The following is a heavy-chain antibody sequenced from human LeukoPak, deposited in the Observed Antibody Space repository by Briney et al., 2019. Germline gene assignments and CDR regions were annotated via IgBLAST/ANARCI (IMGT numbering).Heavy chain of an antibody. V-gene: IGHV4-39*01. CDR1: GGTISSSSYY. J-gene: IGHJ4*02. D-gene: IGHD3-3*01. Sequence: SETLSLTCTVSGGTISSSSYYWGWIRQPPGKGLEWIGSIYYSGTTYYNPSLKSRVTISVDTSKSQFTLRLTSVTAADTAVYYCARHVRFLEWLSSYYFDYWGQGTLVTVSS. CDR3: ARHVRFLEWLSSYYFDY. CDR2: IYYSGTT.